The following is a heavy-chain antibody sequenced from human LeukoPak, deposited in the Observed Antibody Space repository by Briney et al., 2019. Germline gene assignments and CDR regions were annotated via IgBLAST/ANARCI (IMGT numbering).Heavy chain of an antibody. CDR1: GGSISTITYY. Sequence: SETLSLTCTVSGGSISTITYYWGWVRQSPEKGLEWLATIYYSASIYYSPSLKSRLTISIDTSKNQISLKLNSVTAADTAVYYCARFYYYDSSGYYPRYFDHWGPGTLVTVSS. CDR3: ARFYYYDSSGYYPRYFDH. CDR2: IYYSASI. J-gene: IGHJ4*02. D-gene: IGHD3-22*01. V-gene: IGHV4-39*07.